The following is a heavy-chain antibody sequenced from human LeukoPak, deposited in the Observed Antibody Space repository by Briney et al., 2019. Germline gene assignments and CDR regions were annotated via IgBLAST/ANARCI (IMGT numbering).Heavy chain of an antibody. CDR3: ARLVGGLVRSNFDY. D-gene: IGHD6-19*01. CDR2: INHSGST. V-gene: IGHV4-34*01. J-gene: IGHJ4*02. CDR1: GGSFSGYY. Sequence: SETLSLTCAVYGGSFSGYYWSWIRQPPGKGLEWIGEINHSGSTNYNPSLKSRVTISVDTSKNQFSLKLSSVTAADTAVYYCARLVGGLVRSNFDYWGQGTLVAVSS.